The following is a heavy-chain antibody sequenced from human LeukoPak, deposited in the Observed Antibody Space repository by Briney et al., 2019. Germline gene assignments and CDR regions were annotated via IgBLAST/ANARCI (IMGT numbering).Heavy chain of an antibody. CDR3: TRDRSSGWYGGDAFDI. CDR2: IRSKAYGGTT. V-gene: IGHV3-49*03. D-gene: IGHD6-19*01. CDR1: GFTFGDYA. J-gene: IGHJ3*02. Sequence: PGGSLRLSCTASGFTFGDYAMSWFRQAPGKGLEWVGFIRSKAYGGTTEYAASVKGRFTIPRDDSKSIAYLQMNSLKTEDTAVYYCTRDRSSGWYGGDAFDIWGQGTMVTVSS.